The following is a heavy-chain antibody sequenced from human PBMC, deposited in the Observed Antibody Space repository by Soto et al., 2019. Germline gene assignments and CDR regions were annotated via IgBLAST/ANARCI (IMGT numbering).Heavy chain of an antibody. CDR3: ARIGRCGARRCLDS. V-gene: IGHV2-26*01. D-gene: IGHD3-10*01. J-gene: IGHJ5*01. CDR2: IFSNDEK. CDR1: GFSLSNARMG. Sequence: SGPTLVNPTETLTLTCTVSGFSLSNARMGVSWIRQPPGKALEWIAHIFSNDEKSYSTSLKSRLTISKDTSKSQVVLTMTNMDPVETATYYWARIGRCGARRCLDSWDQGTLIGVSS.